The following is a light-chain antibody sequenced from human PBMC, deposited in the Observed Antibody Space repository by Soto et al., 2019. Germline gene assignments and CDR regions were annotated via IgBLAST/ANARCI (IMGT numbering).Light chain of an antibody. Sequence: EISMTQSPATLSVSPGERATLSCRTSLSVSNNLAWYQQRPGQAPRLLIFGASTRASGIPARFSGSGSGTDFTLTISGLQSDDFAVYYCFHYNDWPSWTFGPGTKVDIK. J-gene: IGKJ1*01. CDR2: GAS. CDR3: FHYNDWPSWT. V-gene: IGKV3-15*01. CDR1: LSVSNN.